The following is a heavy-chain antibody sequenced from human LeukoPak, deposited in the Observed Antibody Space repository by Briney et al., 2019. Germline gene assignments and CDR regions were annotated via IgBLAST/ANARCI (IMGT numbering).Heavy chain of an antibody. Sequence: SVKVSCKASGGTFSSYAISWVRQATGQGLEWMGGIIPIFGTANYAQKFQGRVTITADESTSTAYMELSSQRSEDTAVYYCARGTDIAAAGSVVDYWGQGTPVTVSS. CDR1: GGTFSSYA. V-gene: IGHV1-69*13. CDR2: IIPIFGTA. CDR3: ARGTDIAAAGSVVDY. J-gene: IGHJ4*02. D-gene: IGHD6-13*01.